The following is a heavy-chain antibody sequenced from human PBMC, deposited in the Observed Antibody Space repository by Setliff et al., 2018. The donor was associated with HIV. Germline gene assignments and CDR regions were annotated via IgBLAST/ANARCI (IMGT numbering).Heavy chain of an antibody. V-gene: IGHV5-51*01. D-gene: IGHD3-16*02. CDR1: GYYFPTFW. CDR2: IYPGDSHT. CDR3: ATHTLNIVFDI. Sequence: GASLKISCKGSGYYFPTFWIAWVRQMPGKGLGWMGFIYPGDSHTTYSPSFQGQVTISVDTSVSTAYLQWSSLKASDTAMYFCATHTLNIVFDIWGLGTLVTVSS. J-gene: IGHJ3*02.